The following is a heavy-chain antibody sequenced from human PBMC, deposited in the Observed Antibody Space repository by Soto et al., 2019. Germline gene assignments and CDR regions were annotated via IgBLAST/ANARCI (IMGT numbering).Heavy chain of an antibody. D-gene: IGHD3-22*01. CDR2: ISAYNGDT. J-gene: IGHJ5*02. Sequence: QIQLVQSGGEVKKPGASVKVSCKASGYTFRSYGISWVRQAPGQGLEWVGWISAYNGDTHYAPKFQDRITLTTETSTDTAYMKLRSLRLDDTAEYYCARDWSSYYDNSGRIWFSWGQGSLVTVSS. CDR1: GYTFRSYG. CDR3: ARDWSSYYDNSGRIWFS. V-gene: IGHV1-18*04.